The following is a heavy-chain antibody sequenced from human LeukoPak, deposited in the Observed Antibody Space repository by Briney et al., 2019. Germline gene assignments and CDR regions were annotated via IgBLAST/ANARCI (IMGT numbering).Heavy chain of an antibody. CDR2: ISGYNGKT. V-gene: IGHV1-18*01. CDR3: ARDYRDVLLWFGELSK. J-gene: IGHJ4*02. CDR1: GYTFTSYG. Sequence: GASVKVSCKASGYTFTSYGISWVRQAPGQGLEWMGWISGYNGKTNYAQTLQGRVTMTTDTSTSTAYMELRSLRSDDTAVYYCARDYRDVLLWFGELSKWGQGTLVTVSS. D-gene: IGHD3-10*01.